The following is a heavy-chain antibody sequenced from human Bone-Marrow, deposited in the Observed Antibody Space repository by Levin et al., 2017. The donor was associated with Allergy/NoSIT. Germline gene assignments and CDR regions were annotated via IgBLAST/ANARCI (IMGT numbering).Heavy chain of an antibody. CDR1: GFTFSSYG. V-gene: IGHV3-33*01. CDR2: IWYDGSNK. CDR3: AREVGYCSGGSCYLGLGNYYYYGMDV. Sequence: GGSLRLSCAASGFTFSSYGMHWVRQAPGKGLEWVAVIWYDGSNKYYADSVKGRFTISRDNSKNTLYLQMNSLRAEDTAVYYCAREVGYCSGGSCYLGLGNYYYYGMDVWGQGTTVTVSS. D-gene: IGHD2-15*01. J-gene: IGHJ6*02.